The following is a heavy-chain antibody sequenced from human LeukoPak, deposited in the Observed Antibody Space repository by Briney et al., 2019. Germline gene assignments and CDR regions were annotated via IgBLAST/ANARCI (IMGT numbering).Heavy chain of an antibody. J-gene: IGHJ3*02. V-gene: IGHV3-7*01. CDR1: GFAFSNYW. CDR3: ARDDTHSDTSGSFYDAFDI. Sequence: GGSLRLSCAASGFAFSNYWMTWVRRAPGKGLEWVANIRPDGSVIHYVDSVKGRFTISRDSAKNSLYLQMNSLRVEDTAVYYCARDDTHSDTSGSFYDAFDIWGQGTMVTVSS. CDR2: IRPDGSVI. D-gene: IGHD3-22*01.